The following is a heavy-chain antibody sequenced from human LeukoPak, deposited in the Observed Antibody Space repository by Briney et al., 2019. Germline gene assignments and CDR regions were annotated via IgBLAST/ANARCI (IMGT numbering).Heavy chain of an antibody. V-gene: IGHV4-34*01. CDR2: INHSGST. CDR1: GGSFSGYY. J-gene: IGHJ6*02. CDR3: ARDLLSVVPGWDYGMDV. D-gene: IGHD3-9*01. Sequence: PSETLSLTCAVYGGSFSGYYWSWIRQPPGKGLEWIGEINHSGSTNYNPSLKSRVTISVDTSKNQFSLKLSSVTAADTAVYYCARDLLSVVPGWDYGMDVWGQGTTVTVSS.